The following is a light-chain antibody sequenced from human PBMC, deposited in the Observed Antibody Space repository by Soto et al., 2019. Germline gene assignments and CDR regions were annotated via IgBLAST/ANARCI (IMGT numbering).Light chain of an antibody. CDR2: LVS. Sequence: QSALTQPASVSGSPGQSITISCTGTTSDIGDYNYVSWYQHLPDKVPKLIISLVSNRPSGVSNRFSGSKSGNTASLTISGLQAEDEGDYYCCSYAGSSTYVFGTGTKVTVL. CDR1: TSDIGDYNY. J-gene: IGLJ1*01. CDR3: CSYAGSSTYV. V-gene: IGLV2-14*01.